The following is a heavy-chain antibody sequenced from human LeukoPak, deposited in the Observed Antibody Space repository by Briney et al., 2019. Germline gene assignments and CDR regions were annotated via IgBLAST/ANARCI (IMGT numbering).Heavy chain of an antibody. J-gene: IGHJ4*02. V-gene: IGHV3-11*04. Sequence: GGSLRLSCAASGFTFSDYYMSWIRQAPGKGLEWVSYISSSGSTIYYADSVKGRFTISRDKAKSSLYLQMNSLRATDPAVYYCARGSSRDFWSGFPRGGDDYFDYWGQGTLVTVSS. CDR1: GFTFSDYY. CDR3: ARGSSRDFWSGFPRGGDDYFDY. CDR2: ISSSGSTI. D-gene: IGHD3-3*01.